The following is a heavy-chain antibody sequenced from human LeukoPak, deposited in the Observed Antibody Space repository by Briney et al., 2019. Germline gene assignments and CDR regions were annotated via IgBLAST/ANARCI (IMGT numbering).Heavy chain of an antibody. CDR1: GGSISSSSYY. V-gene: IGHV4-39*07. CDR3: ARGGLMVYAVRVQNGAFDI. J-gene: IGHJ3*02. CDR2: INHSGST. Sequence: KPSETLSLTCTVSGGSISSSSYYWGWIRQPPGKGLEWIGEINHSGSTNYNPSLKSRVTISVDTSKNQFSLKLSSVTAADTAVYYCARGGLMVYAVRVQNGAFDIWGQGTMVTVSS. D-gene: IGHD2-8*01.